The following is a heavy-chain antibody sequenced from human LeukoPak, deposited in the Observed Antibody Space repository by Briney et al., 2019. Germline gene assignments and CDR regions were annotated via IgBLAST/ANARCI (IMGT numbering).Heavy chain of an antibody. D-gene: IGHD4-17*01. CDR1: GFTFDDYA. Sequence: PGGSLRLSCAASGFTFDDYAMHWVRQAPGKGLEWVSGISWNSGSIGYADSVKGRFTVSRDNAKNSLYLQMNSLRAEDTALYYCAAFHTVTTEDWYFDLWGRGTLVTVSS. CDR2: ISWNSGSI. V-gene: IGHV3-9*01. CDR3: AAFHTVTTEDWYFDL. J-gene: IGHJ2*01.